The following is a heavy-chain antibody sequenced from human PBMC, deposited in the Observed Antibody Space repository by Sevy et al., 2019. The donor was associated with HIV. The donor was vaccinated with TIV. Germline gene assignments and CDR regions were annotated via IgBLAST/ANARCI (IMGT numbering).Heavy chain of an antibody. V-gene: IGHV3-23*01. J-gene: IGHJ4*02. D-gene: IGHD3-3*01. CDR3: AQSDYHFWSGQAGGYYFDY. CDR2: ISGSGGNT. Sequence: GGSLRLSCAASGFTFSNYAMSWVRQAPGKGLEWVSSISGSGGNTYYADSVKGRFTISRDNSRNTLYLQMNSLRADDTAVYYCAQSDYHFWSGQAGGYYFDYWGQGTLVTVSS. CDR1: GFTFSNYA.